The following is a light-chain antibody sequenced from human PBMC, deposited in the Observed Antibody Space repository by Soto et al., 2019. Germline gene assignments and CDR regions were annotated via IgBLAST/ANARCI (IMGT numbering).Light chain of an antibody. J-gene: IGLJ1*01. CDR3: ASWDTSLRADV. Sequence: QSVLTQPPSASGTPGQRVTISCSGGSSNIGGYNYVYWYQQYPGTAPKLLVFGTNLRPSGVPGRFSASKSDTSGSLAISGLQAEDEGDYYCASWDTSLRADVFGAGTKLTVL. V-gene: IGLV1-47*02. CDR2: GTN. CDR1: SSNIGGYNY.